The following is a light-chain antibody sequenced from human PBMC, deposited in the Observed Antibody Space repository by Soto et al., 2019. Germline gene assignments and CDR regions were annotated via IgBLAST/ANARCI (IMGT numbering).Light chain of an antibody. J-gene: IGKJ5*01. CDR1: QSLLNTNGYYY. V-gene: IGKV2-28*01. CDR2: LGS. CDR3: MQALQTPLT. Sequence: DLVMTQSPLSLSVTPGEPASISCRSSQSLLNTNGYYYLDWYLQKPGQCPQLLIYLGSNRAPGVPDRFSGSRSGTDFTLKISRVEAEDVGIYYCMQALQTPLTFGQGTRLEIK.